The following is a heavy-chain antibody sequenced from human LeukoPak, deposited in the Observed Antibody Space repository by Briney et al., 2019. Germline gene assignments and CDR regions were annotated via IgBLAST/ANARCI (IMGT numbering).Heavy chain of an antibody. D-gene: IGHD6-19*01. Sequence: GGSLRLSCAASGFTFSSYSMNWVRQAPGKGLEWVSSISSSSSYIYYADSVKGRFTISRDNAKNSLHLQMNSLRAEDTAVYYCARDQDLAVGLPWYFDYWGQGTLVTVSS. CDR2: ISSSSSYI. J-gene: IGHJ4*02. V-gene: IGHV3-21*01. CDR3: ARDQDLAVGLPWYFDY. CDR1: GFTFSSYS.